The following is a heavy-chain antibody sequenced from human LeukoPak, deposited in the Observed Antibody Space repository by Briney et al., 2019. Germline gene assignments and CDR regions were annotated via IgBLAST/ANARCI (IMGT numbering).Heavy chain of an antibody. J-gene: IGHJ4*02. D-gene: IGHD6-6*01. CDR3: TRGDSSSKIDY. CDR1: GVTFRGYW. CDR2: IKEDGSEK. Sequence: PGGSLRLSCAASGVTFRGYWMSWVRQAPGKGLEWVANIKEDGSEKYYVDSVKGRFTISRDNAKNSLNLQMDSLRVEDTAVYYCTRGDSSSKIDYWGQGTLVTVSS. V-gene: IGHV3-7*01.